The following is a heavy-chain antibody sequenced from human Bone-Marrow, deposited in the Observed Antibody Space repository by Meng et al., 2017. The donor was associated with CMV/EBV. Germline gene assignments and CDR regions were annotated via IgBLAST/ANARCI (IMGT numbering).Heavy chain of an antibody. CDR2: ISYDGSNK. V-gene: IGHV3-30*04. D-gene: IGHD3-22*01. Sequence: GESLKISCAASGFIFSGYSMNWVRQAPGKGLEWVAVISYDGSNKYYADSVKGRFTISRDNSKNTLYLQVNSLRAEDTAVYFCASFAYDSENDYYYGMDVWGRGTAVTVSS. J-gene: IGHJ6*02. CDR1: GFIFSGYS. CDR3: ASFAYDSENDYYYGMDV.